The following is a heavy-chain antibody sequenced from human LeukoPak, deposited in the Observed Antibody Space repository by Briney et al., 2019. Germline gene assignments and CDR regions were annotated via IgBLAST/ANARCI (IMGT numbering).Heavy chain of an antibody. Sequence: SETLSLTCSVGGDYINNGGHYWSWIRQPPGKALEYIGYISHRGSTYYNPSLGSRLTISVDGSRNQFSLKLRSVTAADTAVYYCARSEDSGSYFSFDYWGQGTLVTVSS. CDR1: GDYINNGGHY. V-gene: IGHV4-30-2*01. D-gene: IGHD1-26*01. CDR3: ARSEDSGSYFSFDY. CDR2: ISHRGST. J-gene: IGHJ4*02.